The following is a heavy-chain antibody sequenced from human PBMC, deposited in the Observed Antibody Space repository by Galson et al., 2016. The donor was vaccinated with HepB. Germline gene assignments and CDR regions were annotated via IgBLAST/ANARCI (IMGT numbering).Heavy chain of an antibody. CDR1: GFTFSRYT. CDR3: ARDSSGFDYDFDI. Sequence: SLRLSCAASGFTFSRYTMNWVRRAPGKGLEWVSSISSSSTYISYADQMKGRFTISRDNAKKLFCLQMSGLIAEDTAVYYCARDSSGFDYDFDIWGQGTMVTVSS. V-gene: IGHV3-21*01. CDR2: ISSSSTYI. J-gene: IGHJ3*02. D-gene: IGHD5-12*01.